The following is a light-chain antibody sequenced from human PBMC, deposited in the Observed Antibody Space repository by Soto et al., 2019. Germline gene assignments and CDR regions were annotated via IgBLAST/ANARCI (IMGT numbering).Light chain of an antibody. V-gene: IGKV3-11*01. CDR1: QSVSSN. J-gene: IGKJ1*01. Sequence: ETVMTQSPATLSVSPGERATLSCRASQSVSSNLACYQQKPGQAPRLLIQDASNRATGIPPRFSGSGSGTDFTLTISSLEPQDSAVYYCQQRSNWPRTFGQGTKVDIK. CDR3: QQRSNWPRT. CDR2: DAS.